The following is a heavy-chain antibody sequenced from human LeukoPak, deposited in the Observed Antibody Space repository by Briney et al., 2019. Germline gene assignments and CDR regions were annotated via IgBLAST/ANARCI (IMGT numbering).Heavy chain of an antibody. J-gene: IGHJ4*02. D-gene: IGHD2-2*01. CDR2: IHPSGGNT. CDR3: ARDCSSTRCQGPVFDN. Sequence: AASVKVSCKASGYTFTSNYMHWARQAPGQGLEWMGIIHPSGGNTNYAQKFQGRVAMTRDTSTSTVYMELSSLRSEDTAIYYCARDCSSTRCQGPVFDNWGQGTLVTVSS. V-gene: IGHV1-46*01. CDR1: GYTFTSNY.